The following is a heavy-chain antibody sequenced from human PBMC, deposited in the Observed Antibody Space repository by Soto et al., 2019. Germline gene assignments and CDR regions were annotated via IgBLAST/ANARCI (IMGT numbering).Heavy chain of an antibody. V-gene: IGHV1-8*01. CDR3: ARAPSGSSRRGVLSQASLATVRPDS. D-gene: IGHD3-3*01. J-gene: IGHJ5*01. Sequence: QVQLVQYGAEVKKPGASVKVSCKASGYTFTSYDINWVRQATGQGLEWMGWMNPNSGNTGYAQKFQGRVTMTRHTSIRPASTALGALNYEDTALHRYARAPSGSSRRGVLSQASLATVRPDS. CDR2: MNPNSGNT. CDR1: GYTFTSYD.